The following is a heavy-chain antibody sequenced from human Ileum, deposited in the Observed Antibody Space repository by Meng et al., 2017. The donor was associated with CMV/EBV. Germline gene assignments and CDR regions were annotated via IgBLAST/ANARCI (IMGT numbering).Heavy chain of an antibody. CDR3: VRGQDIVIVRYFDD. J-gene: IGHJ4*02. V-gene: IGHV4-34*01. D-gene: IGHD2-2*01. CDR1: GGSFSGYY. CDR2: INHLGNT. Sequence: SETLSLTCAVHGGSFSGYYWGWIRQPPGKGLEWIGEINHLGNTNYNPSLKSRVTISVDMSKNQFSLKLNSVTAADTAVYYCVRGQDIVIVRYFDDWGQGTLVTVSS.